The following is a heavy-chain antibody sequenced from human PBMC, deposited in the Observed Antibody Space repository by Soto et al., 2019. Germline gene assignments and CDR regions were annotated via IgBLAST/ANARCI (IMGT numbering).Heavy chain of an antibody. CDR2: IYYSGST. Sequence: QVQLQESGPGLVKPSETLSLTCTVSGGSISSYYWSWIRQPPGKGLEWIGYIYYSGSTNYNPSLKSRVTISVDKSKNQFALKLSSVTAADTDVYYCTRTLGDSIFGVVMNYYNYYYMDVWGKGTTVTVS. J-gene: IGHJ6*03. D-gene: IGHD3-3*01. V-gene: IGHV4-59*01. CDR1: GGSISSYY. CDR3: TRTLGDSIFGVVMNYYNYYYMDV.